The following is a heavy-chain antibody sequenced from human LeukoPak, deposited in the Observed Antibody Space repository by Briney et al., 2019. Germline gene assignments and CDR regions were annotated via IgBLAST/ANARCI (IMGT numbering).Heavy chain of an antibody. Sequence: SETLSLTCTVSGGSISSSSYYWGWIRQPPGKGLEWIGSIYYSGSTYYNPSLKSRVTISVDTSKNQFSLKLSSVTAADTAVYYFASRRVPTPTHAYFDSWAQGPWVTV. J-gene: IGHJ4*02. CDR3: ASRRVPTPTHAYFDS. V-gene: IGHV4-39*01. CDR1: GGSISSSSYY. CDR2: IYYSGST. D-gene: IGHD1-1*01.